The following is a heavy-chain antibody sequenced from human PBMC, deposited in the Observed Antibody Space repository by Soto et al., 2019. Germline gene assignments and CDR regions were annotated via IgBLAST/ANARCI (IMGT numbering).Heavy chain of an antibody. V-gene: IGHV3-53*02. D-gene: IGHD4-17*01. CDR3: ARADYGDYSLRY. J-gene: IGHJ4*02. CDR1: GFTVSSFY. Sequence: VQLVETGGGLIQPGGSLRLSCAASGFTVSSFYMSWVRQAPGKGLEWVSAIYTSGNTYYADSVKGRFTISRDNSKNTLNLQMNSLRAEDTAVYYCARADYGDYSLRYWGQGTLVTVSS. CDR2: IYTSGNT.